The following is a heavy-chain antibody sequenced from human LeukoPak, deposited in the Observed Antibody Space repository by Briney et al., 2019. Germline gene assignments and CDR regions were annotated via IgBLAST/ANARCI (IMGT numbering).Heavy chain of an antibody. V-gene: IGHV4-31*03. CDR3: ARAPVATPSEFDY. CDR2: ISYSGNT. CDR1: GDSISSGGYY. D-gene: IGHD5-12*01. J-gene: IGHJ4*02. Sequence: PSETLSLTCTVSGDSISSGGYYWSWIRQHPGKGLEWIGYISYSGNTYYNPSLKSRAAISADTPKNQFSLKLSSTTAADTAVYYCARAPVATPSEFDYWGQGTLVTVSS.